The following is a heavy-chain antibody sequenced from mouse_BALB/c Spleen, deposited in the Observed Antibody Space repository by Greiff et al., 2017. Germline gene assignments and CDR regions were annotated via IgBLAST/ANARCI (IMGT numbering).Heavy chain of an antibody. Sequence: EVKLVESGGGLVKPGGSLKLSCAASGFTFSDYYMYWVRQTPEKRLEWVATISDGGSYTYYPDSVKGRFTISRDNAKNNLYLQMSSLKSEDTAMYYCARVDYDYEEWFAYWGQGTLVTVSA. CDR2: ISDGGSYT. D-gene: IGHD2-4*01. CDR3: ARVDYDYEEWFAY. CDR1: GFTFSDYY. J-gene: IGHJ3*01. V-gene: IGHV5-4*02.